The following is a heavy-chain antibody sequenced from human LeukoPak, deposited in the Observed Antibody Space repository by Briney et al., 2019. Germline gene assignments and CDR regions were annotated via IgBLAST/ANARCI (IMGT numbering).Heavy chain of an antibody. Sequence: SETLSLTCTVSGGSISSGGYYWSWIRQHPGKGLEWIGYIYYSGSTYYNPSLKSRVTMSVDTSKNQFSLKLSSVTAADTAVYYCAREYCGGDCYSGAFDIWGQGTMVTVSS. CDR1: GGSISSGGYY. J-gene: IGHJ3*02. V-gene: IGHV4-31*03. CDR2: IYYSGST. D-gene: IGHD2-21*02. CDR3: AREYCGGDCYSGAFDI.